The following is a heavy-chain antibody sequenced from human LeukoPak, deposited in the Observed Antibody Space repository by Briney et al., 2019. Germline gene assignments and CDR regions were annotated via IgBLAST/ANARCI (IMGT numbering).Heavy chain of an antibody. J-gene: IGHJ5*02. D-gene: IGHD1-26*01. CDR2: IYYGGST. CDR3: AREGATFDP. CDR1: GGSISSYY. V-gene: IGHV4-59*01. Sequence: SETLSLXCTVSGGSISSYYWSWIRRPPGKGLEWIGYIYYGGSTNYNPSLKSRVTISVDTSKNQFSLKLSSVTAADTAVYYCAREGATFDPWGQGTLVTVSS.